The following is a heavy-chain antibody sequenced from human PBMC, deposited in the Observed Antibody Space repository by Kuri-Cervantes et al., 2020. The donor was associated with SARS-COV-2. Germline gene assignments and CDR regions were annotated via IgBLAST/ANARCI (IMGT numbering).Heavy chain of an antibody. V-gene: IGHV5-10-1*01. D-gene: IGHD3-22*01. CDR1: GYSFTSYW. CDR2: IDPSDSYT. Sequence: GESLKISCKGSGYSFTSYWISWVRQMPGKGLGWMGRIDPSDSYTNYSPSFQGQVTISADKSISTAYLQWSSLKASDTAMYYCAVGCEGYDSSGLGWGQGTMVTVSS. CDR3: AVGCEGYDSSGLG. J-gene: IGHJ3*01.